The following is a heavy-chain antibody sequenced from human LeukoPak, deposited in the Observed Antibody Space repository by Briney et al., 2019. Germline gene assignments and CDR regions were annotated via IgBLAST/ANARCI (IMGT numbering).Heavy chain of an antibody. J-gene: IGHJ6*03. D-gene: IGHD2-2*02. CDR1: GGSISSYY. CDR2: IYYSGST. CDR3: ARVGYCSSTSCYTGYYYMDV. Sequence: PSETLSLTCTVSGGSISSYYWSLIRQPPGKGLEWIGYIYYSGSTNYNPSLKSRVTISVDTSKNQFSLKLSSVTAADTAVYYCARVGYCSSTSCYTGYYYMDVWGKGTTVTVSS. V-gene: IGHV4-59*01.